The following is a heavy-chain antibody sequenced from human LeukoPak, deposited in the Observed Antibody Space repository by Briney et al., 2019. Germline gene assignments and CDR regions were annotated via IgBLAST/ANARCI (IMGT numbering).Heavy chain of an antibody. D-gene: IGHD1-26*01. CDR3: TRGGELMNF. CDR1: GGSISSYY. J-gene: IGHJ4*02. V-gene: IGHV4-4*07. CDR2: IYTSGNT. Sequence: PSETLSLTCTVSGGSISSYYRSWIRQPAGKRLEWIGRIYTSGNTNYNPSLKSRVTISIDASKNQFSLRLSSVTAADTAVYYCTRGGELMNFWGQGTLVTVSS.